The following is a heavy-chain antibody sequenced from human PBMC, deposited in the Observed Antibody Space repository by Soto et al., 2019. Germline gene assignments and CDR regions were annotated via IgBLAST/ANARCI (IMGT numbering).Heavy chain of an antibody. J-gene: IGHJ4*02. V-gene: IGHV5-51*01. D-gene: IGHD1-26*01. CDR3: ARHLGIYSGSYYFDY. CDR1: GYSFTSYW. CDR2: IYPGDSAT. Sequence: GESLKISWKGSGYSFTSYWIGWVRQMPGKGLEWMGIIYPGDSATRYSPSFQGQDTISADKSISTAYLQLSSLKASDTAMYYCARHLGIYSGSYYFDYWGQGTLVTVSS.